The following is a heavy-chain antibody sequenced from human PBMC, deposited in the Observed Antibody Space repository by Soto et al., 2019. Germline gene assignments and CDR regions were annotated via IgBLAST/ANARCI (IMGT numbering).Heavy chain of an antibody. CDR3: FRGGYEVYGREGRY. D-gene: IGHD5-12*01. Sequence: QVQLVQSGAEVKKPGASVKVSCKASGYTFTSYNVHWVRQAPGQGLEWMAIIYVTGSTTYAQNFQGRVTVTRDTSTSTVYLELSSLRSDDTAVYYCFRGGYEVYGREGRYWGQGTLVTVSS. J-gene: IGHJ4*02. CDR2: IYVTGST. V-gene: IGHV1-46*01. CDR1: GYTFTSYN.